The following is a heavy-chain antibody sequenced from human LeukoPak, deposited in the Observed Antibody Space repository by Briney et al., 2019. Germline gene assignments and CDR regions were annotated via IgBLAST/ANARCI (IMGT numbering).Heavy chain of an antibody. CDR3: ARGYYYYYYMDV. V-gene: IGHV1-8*01. J-gene: IGHJ6*03. CDR1: GYTFTSFD. CDR2: MRPGSGNT. Sequence: GASVKVSCKASGYTFTSFDINWVRQAAGQGLEWMGWMRPGSGNTGYAESFQGRIILTRDTSTNTAFMELSSLTSEDTAVYYCARGYYYYYYMDVWGKGTTVTVSS.